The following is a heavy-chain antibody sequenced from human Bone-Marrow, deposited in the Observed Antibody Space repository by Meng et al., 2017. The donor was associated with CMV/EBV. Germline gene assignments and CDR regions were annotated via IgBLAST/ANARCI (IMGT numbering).Heavy chain of an antibody. CDR1: GFTLSNAW. D-gene: IGHD5-12*01. J-gene: IGHJ4*02. CDR2: IKSKTDGGTT. V-gene: IGHV3-15*01. Sequence: FGFTLSNAWMRWVRKAPGKGLEWVGRIKSKTDGGTTDYAAPVKGRFTISREDSKNTLYLQMNSLKSEDSAVYYCTTSGLFSGYGIDYWGQGTLVTVSS. CDR3: TTSGLFSGYGIDY.